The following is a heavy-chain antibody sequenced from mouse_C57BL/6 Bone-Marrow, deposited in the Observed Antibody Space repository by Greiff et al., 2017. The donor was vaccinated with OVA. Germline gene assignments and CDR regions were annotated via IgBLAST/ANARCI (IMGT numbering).Heavy chain of an antibody. V-gene: IGHV14-4*01. CDR2: IDPENGDT. CDR1: GFNIKDDY. J-gene: IGHJ3*01. D-gene: IGHD2-1*01. CDR3: TTLIYYGNYVAY. Sequence: EVQLQQSGAELVRPGASVKLSCTASGFNIKDDYMHWVKQRPEQGLEWIGWIDPENGDTEYASKFQGKATITADTSSNTAYLQLSSLTSEDTAVYYCTTLIYYGNYVAYWGQGTLVTVSA.